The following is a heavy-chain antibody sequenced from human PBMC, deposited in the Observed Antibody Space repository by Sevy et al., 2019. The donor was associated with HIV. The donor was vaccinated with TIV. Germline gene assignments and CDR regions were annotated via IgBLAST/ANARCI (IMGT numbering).Heavy chain of an antibody. CDR3: ARATGSSSYLYALDG. Sequence: ASVKVSCKASGYTFTSYDINWVRQAAGQGLEWMGWMNPNSGNTGYEQKFQGRVTMTRNTSISAAYMELSNLRSEDTAVYYCARATGSSSYLYALDGWGQGTTVSVSS. D-gene: IGHD3-16*01. V-gene: IGHV1-8*01. CDR2: MNPNSGNT. CDR1: GYTFTSYD. J-gene: IGHJ6*02.